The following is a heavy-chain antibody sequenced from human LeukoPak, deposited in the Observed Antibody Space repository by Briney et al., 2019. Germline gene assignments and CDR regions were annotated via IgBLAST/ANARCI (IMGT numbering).Heavy chain of an antibody. Sequence: SETLSLTCRVSEGSISSGGFYWTWIRQPPGKGLVWIEYSDHSGNTYYNPSLEGRLSISLDRPENQFSLKLTSMTAADTAVYYCARIWSVYNNFPGFVDYWGQGTVVTVSS. V-gene: IGHV4-30-2*01. J-gene: IGHJ4*02. D-gene: IGHD4-11*01. CDR2: SDHSGNT. CDR3: ARIWSVYNNFPGFVDY. CDR1: EGSISSGGFY.